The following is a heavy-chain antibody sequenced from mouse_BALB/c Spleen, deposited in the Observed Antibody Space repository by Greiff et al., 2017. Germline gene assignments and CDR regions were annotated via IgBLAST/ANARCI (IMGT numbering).Heavy chain of an antibody. CDR1: GYTFTSYT. D-gene: IGHD4-1*01. CDR2: INPSSGYT. J-gene: IGHJ3*01. CDR3: ARWGWDGAWFAY. V-gene: IGHV1-4*02. Sequence: VKLQESAAELARPGASVKMSCKASGYTFTSYTMHWVKQRPGQGLEWIGYINPSSGYTEYNQKFKDKTTLTADKSSSTAYMQLSSLTSEDSAVYYCARWGWDGAWFAYWGQGTLVTVSA.